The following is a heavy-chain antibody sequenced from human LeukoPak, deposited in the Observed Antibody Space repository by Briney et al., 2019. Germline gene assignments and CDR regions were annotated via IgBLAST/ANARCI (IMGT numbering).Heavy chain of an antibody. CDR1: GGSIRSYY. CDR3: ARDHSDNWFDP. J-gene: IGHJ5*02. D-gene: IGHD1-26*01. Sequence: PSETLSLTCTVSGGSIRSYYWSWIRQPPGKGLEWIGRIYTSGSTSYNPSLKSRVTMSVDTSKNQFSLKLSSVTAADTAVYYCARDHSDNWFDPWGQGTLVTVSS. CDR2: IYTSGST. V-gene: IGHV4-4*07.